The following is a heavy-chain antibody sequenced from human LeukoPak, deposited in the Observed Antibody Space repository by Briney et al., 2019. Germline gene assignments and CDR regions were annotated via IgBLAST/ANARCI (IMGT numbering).Heavy chain of an antibody. Sequence: GGSLRLSCAASGFTFSSYWMSWVRQAPGKGLEWVSAISGSGGSTYYADSVKGRFTISRDNSKNTLYLQMNSLRAEDTAVYYCAREILFRNAFDIWGQGTMVTVSS. D-gene: IGHD2-15*01. CDR2: ISGSGGST. CDR3: AREILFRNAFDI. J-gene: IGHJ3*02. CDR1: GFTFSSYW. V-gene: IGHV3-23*01.